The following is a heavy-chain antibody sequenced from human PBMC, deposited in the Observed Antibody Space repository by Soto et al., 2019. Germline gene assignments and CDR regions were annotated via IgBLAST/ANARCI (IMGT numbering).Heavy chain of an antibody. J-gene: IGHJ4*02. Sequence: PSETLSLTCTVSGGSVSSGSYYWSWIRQPPGKGLEWIGYIYYSGSTNYNPSLKSRVTISVDTSKNQFSLKLSTVTAAATAVYYCARVWRDVVTLMYDFDYWAQGTLVTVSS. CDR3: ARVWRDVVTLMYDFDY. D-gene: IGHD2-15*01. V-gene: IGHV4-61*01. CDR2: IYYSGST. CDR1: GGSVSSGSYY.